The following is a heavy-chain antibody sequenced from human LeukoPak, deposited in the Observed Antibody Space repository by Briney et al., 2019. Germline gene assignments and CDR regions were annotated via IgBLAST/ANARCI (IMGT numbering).Heavy chain of an antibody. Sequence: ASVKVSCKASGYTFTSYDINWVRQATGQGLGWMGWMNPNSGNTGYAQKFQGRVTMTRNTSISTAYMELSSLRSGDTAVYYCARGSGRIAARRYYFDYWGQGTLVTVSS. J-gene: IGHJ4*02. CDR3: ARGSGRIAARRYYFDY. CDR1: GYTFTSYD. D-gene: IGHD6-6*01. CDR2: MNPNSGNT. V-gene: IGHV1-8*01.